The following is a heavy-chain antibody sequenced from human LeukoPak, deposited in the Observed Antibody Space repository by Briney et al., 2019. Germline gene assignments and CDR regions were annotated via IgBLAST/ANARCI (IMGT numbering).Heavy chain of an antibody. D-gene: IGHD2-2*01. CDR3: ARYCSSTSCTQGYYYGMDV. Sequence: SETLSLTCAVYGGSFSGYYWSWIRQPPGKGLEWIGEINHSGSTNYNPSLKSRVTISVDTSKNQLSLKLSSVTAADTAVYYCARYCSSTSCTQGYYYGMDVWGQGTTVTVSS. CDR1: GGSFSGYY. J-gene: IGHJ6*02. V-gene: IGHV4-34*01. CDR2: INHSGST.